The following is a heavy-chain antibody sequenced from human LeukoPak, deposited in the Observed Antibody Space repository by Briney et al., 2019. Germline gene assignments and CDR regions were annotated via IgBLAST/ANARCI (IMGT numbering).Heavy chain of an antibody. Sequence: ASVKVSCKASGGTFSSYAISWVRQAPGQGLEWMGGIIPIFGTANYAQKFQGRVTITADESTSTAYMELSSLRSEDTAVYYCASAVVVTAILYYYGMGVWGQGTTVTVSS. CDR2: IIPIFGTA. D-gene: IGHD2-21*02. CDR1: GGTFSSYA. CDR3: ASAVVVTAILYYYGMGV. J-gene: IGHJ6*02. V-gene: IGHV1-69*13.